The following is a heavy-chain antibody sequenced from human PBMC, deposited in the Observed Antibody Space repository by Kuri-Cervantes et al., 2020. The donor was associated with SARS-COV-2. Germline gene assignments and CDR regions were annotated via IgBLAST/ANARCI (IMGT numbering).Heavy chain of an antibody. Sequence: LRPSCALSGDSVSSSSAAWNWIRQSPSRGLEWLGRTYYRSKWYNDYAVSVKSRITINPDTSKNQFSLQLNSVTPEDTAVYYCARATVGATRENHEFDYWGQGTLVTVSS. CDR3: ARATVGATRENHEFDY. V-gene: IGHV6-1*01. J-gene: IGHJ4*02. D-gene: IGHD1-26*01. CDR2: TYYRSKWYN. CDR1: GDSVSSSSAA.